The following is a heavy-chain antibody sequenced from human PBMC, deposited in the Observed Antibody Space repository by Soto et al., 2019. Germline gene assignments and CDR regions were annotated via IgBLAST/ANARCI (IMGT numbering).Heavy chain of an antibody. CDR3: VESIGAFWFDP. CDR1: GGSISSGGYS. J-gene: IGHJ5*02. Sequence: PSETLSLTCAVSGGSISSGGYSWSWIRQPPGKGLEWIGYIYHSGSTYYNPSLKSRVTISVDRSKNQFSLKLSSVTAADTAVYYCVESIGAFWFDPWGQGTLVTVSS. CDR2: IYHSGST. V-gene: IGHV4-30-2*01. D-gene: IGHD5-12*01.